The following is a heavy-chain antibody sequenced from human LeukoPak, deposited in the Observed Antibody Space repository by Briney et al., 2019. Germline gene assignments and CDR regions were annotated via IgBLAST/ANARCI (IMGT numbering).Heavy chain of an antibody. CDR3: AKDFPGINYYGSGSHL. CDR2: IYYSGST. D-gene: IGHD3-10*01. Sequence: PSETLSLTCTVSGGSISSYYWSWIRQPPGKGLEWIGYIYYSGSTNYNPSLKSRVTISVDTSKNQFSLKLSSVTAADTAVYYCAKDFPGINYYGSGSHLGGQGTLVTVSS. CDR1: GGSISSYY. V-gene: IGHV4-59*01. J-gene: IGHJ4*02.